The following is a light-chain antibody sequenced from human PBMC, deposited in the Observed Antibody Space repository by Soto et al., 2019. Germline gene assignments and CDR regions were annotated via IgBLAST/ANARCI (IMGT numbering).Light chain of an antibody. Sequence: DIQMTKPPSPLSASVGAGLPIICRASQGISNYLAWYQQKPGKVPKLLIYAASTLQSGVPSRFSGSGSGTDFTLTISSLQPEDVATYYCQKYNSAPPAFGPGTKVDIK. CDR2: AAS. V-gene: IGKV1-27*01. CDR3: QKYNSAPPA. J-gene: IGKJ3*01. CDR1: QGISNY.